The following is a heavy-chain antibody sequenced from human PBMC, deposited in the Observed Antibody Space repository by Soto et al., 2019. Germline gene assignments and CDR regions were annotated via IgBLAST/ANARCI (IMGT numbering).Heavy chain of an antibody. Sequence: SETLSLTCTVSGGSISTRGYSWSWIRQPPGKAPEWIGYVYHNGNTDPKPSLKSRVTISLDGAKNQFSLKMTSVTAADTGLYYCSGRRYYYYRLDVWGQGTTVTVSS. J-gene: IGHJ6*02. CDR2: VYHNGNT. V-gene: IGHV4-31*09. CDR3: SGRRYYYYRLDV. D-gene: IGHD3-16*01. CDR1: GGSISTRGYS.